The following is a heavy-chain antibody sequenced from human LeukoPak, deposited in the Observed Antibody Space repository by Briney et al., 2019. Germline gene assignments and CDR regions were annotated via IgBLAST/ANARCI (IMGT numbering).Heavy chain of an antibody. CDR3: ARGLRNTDTFDI. J-gene: IGHJ3*02. CDR2: IWYDGSNK. Sequence: PRRSPRDSCAEPRYLFSDYVTRWVCQAPRKGLGWGAVIWYDGSNKYYADSVKGRFTISRDNSKNTVYLQINSLRAEDTAVYYCARGLRNTDTFDIWGQGTMVTVSS. CDR1: RYLFSDYV. V-gene: IGHV3-33*01.